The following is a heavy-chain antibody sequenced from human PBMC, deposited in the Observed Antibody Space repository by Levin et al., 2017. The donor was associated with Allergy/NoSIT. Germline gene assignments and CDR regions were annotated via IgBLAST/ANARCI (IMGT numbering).Heavy chain of an antibody. V-gene: IGHV3-21*01. CDR1: GFTFSNYS. CDR2: ISGSSRST. D-gene: IGHD6-13*01. CDR3: ARDEAPGSSWYPFDY. J-gene: IGHJ4*02. Sequence: GESLKISCAASGFTFSNYSMNWVRQAPGKGLEWVSSISGSSRSTYYADSVKGRFTISRDSAKNSLYLQMNSLRAEDTAVYYCARDEAPGSSWYPFDYWGRGTLVTVSS.